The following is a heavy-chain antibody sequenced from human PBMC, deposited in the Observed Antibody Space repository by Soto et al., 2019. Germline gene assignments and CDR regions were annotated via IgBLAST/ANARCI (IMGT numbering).Heavy chain of an antibody. Sequence: QVQLQESGPGLVKPSETLSLTCTVSGGSISSYYLSWIRQPPGKGLEWIGYIYYSGSTNSNPSLKMRVPISVDRYKNPFALKLSSVTAADTAVYYCARLTHYYCSGSYGGLDYWGQGTLVTVSS. CDR3: ARLTHYYCSGSYGGLDY. J-gene: IGHJ4*02. CDR1: GGSISSYY. CDR2: IYYSGST. D-gene: IGHD3-10*01. V-gene: IGHV4-59*01.